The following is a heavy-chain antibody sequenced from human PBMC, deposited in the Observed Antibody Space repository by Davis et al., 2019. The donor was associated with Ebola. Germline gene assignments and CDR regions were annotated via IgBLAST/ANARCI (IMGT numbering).Heavy chain of an antibody. J-gene: IGHJ5*02. CDR1: GGSISSGDYY. Sequence: LRLSCTVSGGSISSGDYYWSWIRQPPGKGLEWIGYIYYSGSTYYNPSLKSRVTISVDTSKNQFSLKLSSVTAADTAVYYCGGYCSSTSCYPNGNRFDPWGQGTLVTVSS. D-gene: IGHD2-2*01. CDR2: IYYSGST. V-gene: IGHV4-30-4*01. CDR3: GGYCSSTSCYPNGNRFDP.